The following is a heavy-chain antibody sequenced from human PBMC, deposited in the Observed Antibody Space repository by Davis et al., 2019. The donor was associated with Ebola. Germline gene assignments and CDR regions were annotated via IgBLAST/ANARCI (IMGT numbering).Heavy chain of an antibody. CDR1: GFTFSSYS. CDR3: ARARGYFGSGILGY. D-gene: IGHD3-10*01. CDR2: ISSSSSYI. V-gene: IGHV3-21*01. Sequence: PGGSLRLSCAASGFTFSSYSMNWVRQAPGKGLEWVSSISSSSSYIYYADSVKGRFTISRDNAKNSLYLQMNRLRAEDTAVYYCARARGYFGSGILGYWGQGTLVTVSS. J-gene: IGHJ4*02.